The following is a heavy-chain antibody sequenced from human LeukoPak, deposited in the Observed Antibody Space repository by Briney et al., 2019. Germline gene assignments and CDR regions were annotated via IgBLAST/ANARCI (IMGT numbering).Heavy chain of an antibody. V-gene: IGHV4-34*01. J-gene: IGHJ4*02. CDR1: GGSFSGYY. CDR2: INHSGST. CDR3: ARQSITMVRGAIDY. D-gene: IGHD3-10*01. Sequence: PSETLSLTCAVYGGSFSGYYWSWIRQPPGKGLEWIGEINHSGSTNYNPSLKSRVTISVDTSKNQFSLKLSSVTAADTAVYYCARQSITMVRGAIDYWGQGTLVTVSS.